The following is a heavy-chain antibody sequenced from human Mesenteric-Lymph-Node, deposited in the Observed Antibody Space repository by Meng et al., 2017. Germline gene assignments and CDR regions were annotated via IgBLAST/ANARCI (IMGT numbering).Heavy chain of an antibody. V-gene: IGHV1-69*05. CDR3: ARVLRYFDWLLSPNYYYGMDV. CDR2: IIPIFGTA. CDR1: GGTFSSYA. Sequence: SVKVSCKASGGTFSSYAISWVRQAPGQGLEWMGGIIPIFGTANYAQKFQGRVTMTRNTSISTAYMELSSLRSEDTAVYYCARVLRYFDWLLSPNYYYGMDVWGQGTTVTVSS. J-gene: IGHJ6*02. D-gene: IGHD3-9*01.